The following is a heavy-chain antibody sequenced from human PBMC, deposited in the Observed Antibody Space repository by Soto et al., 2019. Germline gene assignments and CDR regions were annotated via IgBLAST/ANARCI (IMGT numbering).Heavy chain of an antibody. Sequence: PSETLSLTCTVSGGSISSSSYYWGWIRQPPGKGLEWIGSIYYSGSTYYNPSLKSRVTISVDTSKNQFSLKLSSVTAADTAVYYCARPLPRPNDAFDIWGQGTMVTVSS. CDR2: IYYSGST. CDR1: GGSISSSSYY. D-gene: IGHD2-15*01. J-gene: IGHJ3*02. V-gene: IGHV4-39*01. CDR3: ARPLPRPNDAFDI.